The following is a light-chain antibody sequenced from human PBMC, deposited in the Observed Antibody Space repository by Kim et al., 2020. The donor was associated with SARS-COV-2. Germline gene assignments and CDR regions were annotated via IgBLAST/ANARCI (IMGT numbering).Light chain of an antibody. J-gene: IGLJ2*01. V-gene: IGLV3-21*04. CDR2: SNT. Sequence: SYELTQPPSESVAPGKTARITCGASNIGSQTIHWYQQRPGQAPVFVIHSNTVRPSGIPERFSGSNSGNTANLTISRDEPGDEADYYCQLRDNNLLLFGGG. CDR3: QLRDNNLLL. CDR1: NIGSQT.